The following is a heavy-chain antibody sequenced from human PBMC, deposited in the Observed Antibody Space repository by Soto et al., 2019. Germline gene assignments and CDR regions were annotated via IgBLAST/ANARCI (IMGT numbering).Heavy chain of an antibody. J-gene: IGHJ2*01. Sequence: SGGSLRLSCAASGFTFNSYAMSWVRQAPEAGLEWVSTISAVGGSTYYADSVKGRFTISRDNSKNTLYLQMNSLRADDTAVYYCAKLSTGSYWYFDLWGRGTLVTVSS. D-gene: IGHD6-19*01. CDR1: GFTFNSYA. V-gene: IGHV3-23*01. CDR3: AKLSTGSYWYFDL. CDR2: ISAVGGST.